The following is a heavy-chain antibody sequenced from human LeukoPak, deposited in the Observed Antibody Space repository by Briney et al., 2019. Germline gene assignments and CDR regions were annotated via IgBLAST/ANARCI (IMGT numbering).Heavy chain of an antibody. V-gene: IGHV3-23*01. CDR3: ARGTTDLDY. D-gene: IGHD1-14*01. J-gene: IGHJ4*02. Sequence: GGSLRLSCAASGFTLNNYAMNWVRQAPGKGLEWVSLISSGDATYYADSVQGRFTISRDNSRNTLYLHIDSLRVEDTATYYCARGTTDLDYWGQGTRVIVSS. CDR2: ISSGDAT. CDR1: GFTLNNYA.